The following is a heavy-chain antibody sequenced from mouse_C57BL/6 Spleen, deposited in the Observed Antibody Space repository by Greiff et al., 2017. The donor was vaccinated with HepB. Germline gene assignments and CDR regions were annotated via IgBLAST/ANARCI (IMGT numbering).Heavy chain of an antibody. CDR2: IYPGSGNT. J-gene: IGHJ2*01. Sequence: VQLQQSGAELVRPGASVKLSCEASGYTFTDYYINWVKQRPGQGLEWIARIYPGSGNTYYNEKFKGQATLTAEKSSSTAYMQLSSLASEDSADYCCARNHFDSWGQGTTLTVSS. CDR3: ARNHFDS. V-gene: IGHV1-76*01. CDR1: GYTFTDYY.